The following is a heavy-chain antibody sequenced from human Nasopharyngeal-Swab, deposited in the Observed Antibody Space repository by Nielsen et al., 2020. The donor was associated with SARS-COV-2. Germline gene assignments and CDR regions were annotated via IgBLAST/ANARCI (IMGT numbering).Heavy chain of an antibody. D-gene: IGHD5-18*01. Sequence: ASVKVSCKASGYALTNYHVHWVRQAPGQGLEWMGWISAYNGNTNYAQKLQGRVTMTTDTSTSTAYMELRSLRSDDTAVYYCARRGYSYGNNWFDPWGQGTLVTVSS. CDR2: ISAYNGNT. J-gene: IGHJ5*02. V-gene: IGHV1-18*04. CDR3: ARRGYSYGNNWFDP. CDR1: GYALTNYH.